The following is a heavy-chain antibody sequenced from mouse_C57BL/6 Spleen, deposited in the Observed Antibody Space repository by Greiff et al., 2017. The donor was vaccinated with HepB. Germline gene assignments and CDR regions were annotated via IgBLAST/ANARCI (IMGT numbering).Heavy chain of an antibody. CDR3: ARGEDYYGSRSDFDY. J-gene: IGHJ2*01. Sequence: QVQLQQPGAELVRPGSSVKLSCKASGYTFTSYWMHWVKQRPIQGLEWIGNIDPSDSETHYNQKFKDKATLTVDKSSSTAYMQLSSLTSEDSAVYYCARGEDYYGSRSDFDYWGQGTTLTVSS. CDR1: GYTFTSYW. D-gene: IGHD1-1*01. CDR2: IDPSDSET. V-gene: IGHV1-52*01.